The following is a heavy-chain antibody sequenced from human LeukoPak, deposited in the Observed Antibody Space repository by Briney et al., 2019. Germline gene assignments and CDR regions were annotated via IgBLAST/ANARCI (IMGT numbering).Heavy chain of an antibody. Sequence: GGSLRLSCTASGFTFSSYWIHWVRQAPGKGLVWVSRTNTDGTNTRYADSVKGRFTISRDNAENTLYLQTNSLRAEDTAVYYCARELAPTSSSSSLNYNYYGMDVWGQGTTVIVSS. CDR3: ARELAPTSSSSSLNYNYYGMDV. CDR2: TNTDGTNT. D-gene: IGHD6-6*01. CDR1: GFTFSSYW. J-gene: IGHJ6*02. V-gene: IGHV3-74*01.